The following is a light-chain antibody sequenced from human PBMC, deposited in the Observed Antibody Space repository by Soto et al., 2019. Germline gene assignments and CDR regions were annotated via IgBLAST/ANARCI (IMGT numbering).Light chain of an antibody. V-gene: IGLV2-14*01. CDR2: EVS. CDR1: SSDVGGYKY. J-gene: IGLJ2*01. CDR3: SSYTSSSPVV. Sequence: QSVLTQPASVSGSPGQSITISCTGTSSDVGGYKYVSWYQQHPAKAPKLMIYEVSNRPSGVSNRFSGSKSGNTASLTISGLQAEDEGDYYCSSYTSSSPVVFGGGTKVTVL.